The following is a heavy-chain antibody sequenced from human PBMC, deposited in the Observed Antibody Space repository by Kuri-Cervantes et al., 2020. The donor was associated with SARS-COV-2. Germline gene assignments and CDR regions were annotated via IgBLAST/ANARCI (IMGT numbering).Heavy chain of an antibody. V-gene: IGHV4-34*01. CDR3: CREGREPGEVGRWFCRWARRLLLLGVAQPAPMQGAGVDWGNHSCWDQQLPPLPKQSDHHISRHVQERVLPEADL. Sequence: GSLRLSCTVYGGSFSGYYCGWSRQPPGKGLEWIGVINPSERTNYNTSLYRRVTISLATNTNQSPLTLSSVTEAATTPYYFCREGREPGEVGRWFCRWARRLLLLGVAQPAPMQGAGVDWGNHSCWDQQLPPLPKQSDHHISRHVQERVLPEADLCDRG. CDR2: INPSERT. J-gene: IGHJ2*01. D-gene: IGHD3-3*01. CDR1: GGSFSGYY.